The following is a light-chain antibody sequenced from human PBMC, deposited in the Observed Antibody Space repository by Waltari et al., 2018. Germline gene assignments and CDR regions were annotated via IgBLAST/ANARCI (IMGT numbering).Light chain of an antibody. V-gene: IGLV5-45*03. J-gene: IGLJ3*02. CDR1: SGVNIGTYT. CDR3: MIWHNSVWV. CDR2: YKSDSDK. Sequence: QAVLTQPSSLSASPGASASLTCTLRSGVNIGTYTIYWYQRKPGSPPQFLLRYKSDSDKKQGSGVPSRFSGSKDASANAGTLLISGLQTEDEADYFWMIWHNSVWVSGGGTYLTVL.